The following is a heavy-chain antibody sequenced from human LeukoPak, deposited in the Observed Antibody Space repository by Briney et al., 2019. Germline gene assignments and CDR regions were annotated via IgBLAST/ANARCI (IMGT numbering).Heavy chain of an antibody. Sequence: GGSLRLSCAASGFTFSSYAMSWVRQAPGKGLEWVSGISGSGDDTYYADSVKGRFTISRDNSKNTLYVQVNSLGTEDTAAYYCAKGSYYDSSGSFYFDYWGQGTLVTVSS. CDR2: ISGSGDDT. CDR1: GFTFSSYA. D-gene: IGHD3-22*01. CDR3: AKGSYYDSSGSFYFDY. J-gene: IGHJ4*02. V-gene: IGHV3-23*01.